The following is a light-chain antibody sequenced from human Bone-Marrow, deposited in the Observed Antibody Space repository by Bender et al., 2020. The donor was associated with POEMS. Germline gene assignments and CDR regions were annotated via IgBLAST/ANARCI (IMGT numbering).Light chain of an antibody. V-gene: IGLV1-47*02. CDR1: SSNIGTNP. Sequence: QSVLTQPHSASGTPGQRVTISCSGSSSNIGTNPVNWYQQLPGTAPKLLIYINNQRPSGVPDRFSGSKSGTSASLAISGLRSEDEADYHCAAWDDSLSGWVFGGGTKLTVL. J-gene: IGLJ3*02. CDR3: AAWDDSLSGWV. CDR2: INN.